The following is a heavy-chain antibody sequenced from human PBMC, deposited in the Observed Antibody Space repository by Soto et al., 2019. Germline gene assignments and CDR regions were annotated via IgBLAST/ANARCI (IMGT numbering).Heavy chain of an antibody. J-gene: IGHJ4*02. CDR3: ATPTPLRGAMITNINFDF. CDR1: GFTFSSYS. CDR2: ISSSSSYI. Sequence: GGSLRLSCAASGFTFSSYSMNWVRQAPGKGLEWVSSISSSSSYIYYADSVKGRFTISRDNAKSSLYLQMNSLKSDDTAVYYCATPTPLRGAMITNINFDFWGQGTPVTVSS. D-gene: IGHD3-10*01. V-gene: IGHV3-21*04.